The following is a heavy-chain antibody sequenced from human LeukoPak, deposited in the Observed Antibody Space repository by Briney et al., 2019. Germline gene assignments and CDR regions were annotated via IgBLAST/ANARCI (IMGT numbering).Heavy chain of an antibody. Sequence: PSETLSLTCTVSDGSISSYYWSWVWQPAGKGLEWIGRIYSSGSTNYNPSLKSRVAMSADTSKNQFSLRLTSVTAADTAVYFCARGPSAVAGTDWYFDLWGRGTLVTVSS. CDR1: DGSISSYY. D-gene: IGHD6-19*01. CDR3: ARGPSAVAGTDWYFDL. V-gene: IGHV4-4*07. CDR2: IYSSGST. J-gene: IGHJ2*01.